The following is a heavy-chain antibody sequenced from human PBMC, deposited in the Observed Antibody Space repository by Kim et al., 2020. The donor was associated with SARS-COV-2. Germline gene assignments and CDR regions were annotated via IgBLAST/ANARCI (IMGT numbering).Heavy chain of an antibody. CDR3: ARLSGGGRCEH. V-gene: IGHV4-39*01. CDR1: GGSISSSSYY. Sequence: SETLSLTCTVSGGSISSSSYYWGWIRQPPGKGLEWIGSIYYSGSTYYNPSLKSRVTISVDTSKNQFSLKLSSVTAADTAVYYCARLSGGGRCEHWGQGTPVTVSS. D-gene: IGHD2-15*01. CDR2: IYYSGST. J-gene: IGHJ5*02.